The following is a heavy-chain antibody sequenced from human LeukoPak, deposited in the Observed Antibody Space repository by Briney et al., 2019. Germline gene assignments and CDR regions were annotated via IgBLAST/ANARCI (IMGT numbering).Heavy chain of an antibody. D-gene: IGHD6-6*01. Sequence: SETLSLTCAVSGVSITDNWWSWVRQPPGKGLERIGEIYHSGSTNYNPSLKSRVTISVDKSKDQFSLKLNSVTPEDTAVYYCTRDSGSYSTSYRFDSWGQGTLVTVSS. V-gene: IGHV4-4*02. CDR2: IYHSGST. J-gene: IGHJ4*02. CDR1: GVSITDNW. CDR3: TRDSGSYSTSYRFDS.